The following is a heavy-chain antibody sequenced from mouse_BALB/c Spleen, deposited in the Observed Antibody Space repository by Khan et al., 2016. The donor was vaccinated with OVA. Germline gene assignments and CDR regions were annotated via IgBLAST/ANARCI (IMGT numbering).Heavy chain of an antibody. CDR2: ISYSGGT. V-gene: IGHV3-2*02. J-gene: IGHJ2*01. CDR1: GYSITSGYA. Sequence: VQLKQSGPGLVKPSQSLSLTCTVTGYSITSGYAWNWIRQFPGNKLEWMGYISYSGGTSYNPSLKSRISITRDTSKNPFFLQLNSVTTEDTATYYCARGNDYGYYFDYWGQGTTLTVSS. CDR3: ARGNDYGYYFDY. D-gene: IGHD1-1*01.